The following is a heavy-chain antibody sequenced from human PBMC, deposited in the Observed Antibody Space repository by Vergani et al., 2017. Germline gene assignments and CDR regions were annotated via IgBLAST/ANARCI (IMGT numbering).Heavy chain of an antibody. Sequence: QVQLQESGPGLVKPSQTLSLTCTVSGGSISSGDYYWGWIRQPPGKGLEWIGYIYYIGSTYYNPSLKSRVTISVDTSKNQFSLKLSSVTAADTAVYYCARVFGVVRGVNAFDIWGQGTMVTVSS. J-gene: IGHJ3*02. CDR2: IYYIGST. D-gene: IGHD3-10*01. V-gene: IGHV4-30-4*01. CDR1: GGSISSGDYY. CDR3: ARVFGVVRGVNAFDI.